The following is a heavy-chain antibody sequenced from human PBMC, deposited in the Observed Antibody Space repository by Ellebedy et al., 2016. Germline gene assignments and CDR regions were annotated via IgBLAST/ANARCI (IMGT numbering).Heavy chain of an antibody. J-gene: IGHJ3*02. CDR1: GGSFSAYH. CDR2: INHSGST. Sequence: SETLSLTXAVYGGSFSAYHWSWIRQPPGKGLEWIGEINHSGSTHYNPSLKSRVTISVDTSKNQFSLKLSSVTAADTAVYYCARRYCSSTSCYGNDAFDIWGQGTMVTVSS. D-gene: IGHD2-2*01. V-gene: IGHV4-34*01. CDR3: ARRYCSSTSCYGNDAFDI.